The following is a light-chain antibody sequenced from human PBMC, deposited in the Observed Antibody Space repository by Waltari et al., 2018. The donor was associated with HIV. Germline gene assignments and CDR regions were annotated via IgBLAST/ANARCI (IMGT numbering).Light chain of an antibody. CDR1: SSDVGRYNY. CDR2: DVS. CDR3: CSYAGSYTLV. J-gene: IGLJ2*01. Sequence: QSALTQPRSVSGSPGQSVTISCTGTSSDVGRYNYVSWYQQYPGSAPKLMMYDVSQRPSGVPDRFSGSKSGNTASLTISGLQTEDEGDYYCCSYAGSYTLVFGGGTKLTVL. V-gene: IGLV2-11*01.